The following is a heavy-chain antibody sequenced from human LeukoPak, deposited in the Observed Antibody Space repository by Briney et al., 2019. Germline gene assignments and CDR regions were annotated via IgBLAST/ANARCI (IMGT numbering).Heavy chain of an antibody. D-gene: IGHD3-16*01. CDR1: GFTFSSYA. CDR2: IKQDGSEK. CDR3: VRETLWGDSYFDY. Sequence: GGSLRLSCAASGFTFSSYAMSWVRQAPGKGLEWVANIKQDGSEKYYVDSVKGRFTISRDNAKNSLYLQMNSLRAEDTAVYYCVRETLWGDSYFDYWGQGTLVTVSS. J-gene: IGHJ4*02. V-gene: IGHV3-7*01.